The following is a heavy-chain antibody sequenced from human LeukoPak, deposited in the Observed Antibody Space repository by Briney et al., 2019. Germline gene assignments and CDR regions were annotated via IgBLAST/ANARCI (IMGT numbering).Heavy chain of an antibody. D-gene: IGHD1-26*01. V-gene: IGHV4-4*07. CDR3: ARVVGAGLDY. J-gene: IGHJ4*02. Sequence: SETLSLTCTVSGGSISSYFWNWIRQPAGKGLEWIGRINTSGSTNYSPSLKSRITMSVDTSKNQFSLKLSSVTAADTAVYYCARVVGAGLDYWGQGTLVTVSS. CDR2: INTSGST. CDR1: GGSISSYF.